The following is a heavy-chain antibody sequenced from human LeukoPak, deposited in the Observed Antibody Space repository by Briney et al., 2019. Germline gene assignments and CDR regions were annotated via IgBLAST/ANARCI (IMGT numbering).Heavy chain of an antibody. Sequence: PGGSLSLSCAASGFTFGSYGMPWVRKAPGKGLEWVAFIRYDGSNKYYADSVKGRFTISRDNSKNTLYLQMNSLRAEDTAVYYCAKEWSYGGNYWGQGTLVTVSS. CDR1: GFTFGSYG. D-gene: IGHD5-18*01. V-gene: IGHV3-30*02. J-gene: IGHJ4*02. CDR2: IRYDGSNK. CDR3: AKEWSYGGNY.